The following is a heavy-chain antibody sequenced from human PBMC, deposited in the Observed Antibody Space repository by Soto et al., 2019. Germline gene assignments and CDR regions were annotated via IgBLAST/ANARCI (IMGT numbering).Heavy chain of an antibody. D-gene: IGHD3-22*01. CDR3: AGAGYYGSSGYLDR. CDR2: IYHSGST. CDR1: GGSISSGGYS. Sequence: SETLSLTCAVSGGSISSGGYSWSWIRQPPGKGLEWIGYIYHSGSTYYNPSLKSRVTISVDRSKNQFSLKLSSVTAADTAVYYCAGAGYYGSSGYLDRWGQGTLVTVSS. V-gene: IGHV4-30-2*01. J-gene: IGHJ4*02.